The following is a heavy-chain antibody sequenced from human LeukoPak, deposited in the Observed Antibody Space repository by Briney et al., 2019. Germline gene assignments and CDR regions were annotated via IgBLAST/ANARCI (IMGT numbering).Heavy chain of an antibody. CDR1: GFTFSTYG. CDR3: ATGIAAAGIYDY. V-gene: IGHV3-30*03. D-gene: IGHD6-13*01. Sequence: PGRSLRLSCAASGFTFSTYGMHWVRQAPGKGLEWVAVISYDGSNKYYADSVKGRFTISRDNSKNTLYLQMNSLRAEDTAVYYCATGIAAAGIYDYWGQGTLVTVSS. J-gene: IGHJ4*02. CDR2: ISYDGSNK.